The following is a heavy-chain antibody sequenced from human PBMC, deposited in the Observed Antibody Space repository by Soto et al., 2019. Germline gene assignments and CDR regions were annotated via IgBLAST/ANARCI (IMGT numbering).Heavy chain of an antibody. J-gene: IGHJ4*02. V-gene: IGHV3-30-3*01. CDR1: GFTFSSYA. Sequence: PGGSLRLSCAASGFTFSSYAMHWVRQAPGKGLEWVAVISYDGSNKYYADSVKGRFTISRDNSKNKLYLQMNSLRAEDTAVYYCARDLGYYDSSGYYSYYFDYWGQGTLVTVSS. CDR2: ISYDGSNK. CDR3: ARDLGYYDSSGYYSYYFDY. D-gene: IGHD3-22*01.